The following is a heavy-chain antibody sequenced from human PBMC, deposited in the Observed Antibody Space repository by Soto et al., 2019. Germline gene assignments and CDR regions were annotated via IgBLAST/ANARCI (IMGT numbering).Heavy chain of an antibody. V-gene: IGHV4-4*02. CDR2: IYHSGST. Sequence: SETLSLTCAVSSGSISSSNWWSWVRQPPGKGLEWIGEIYHSGSTNYNPSLKSRVTISVDKSKNQFSLKLSSVTAADTAVYYCARGFSPYYYYYMDVWGKGTTVTVSS. CDR3: ARGFSPYYYYYMDV. J-gene: IGHJ6*03. CDR1: SGSISSSNW.